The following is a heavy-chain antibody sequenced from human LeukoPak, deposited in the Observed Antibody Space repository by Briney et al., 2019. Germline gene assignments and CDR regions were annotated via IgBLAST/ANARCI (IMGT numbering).Heavy chain of an antibody. D-gene: IGHD3-10*01. Sequence: SETLSLTRTVSGGSITSYYWSWIRQPPGKGLEWIGYIYYSGSTTYNSSLKSRVTISVDTSKNQFSLKLSSVTPADTAVYYCARTAKYYYGSETYYFFDYWGQGTLVTVSS. V-gene: IGHV4-59*01. J-gene: IGHJ4*02. CDR2: IYYSGST. CDR3: ARTAKYYYGSETYYFFDY. CDR1: GGSITSYY.